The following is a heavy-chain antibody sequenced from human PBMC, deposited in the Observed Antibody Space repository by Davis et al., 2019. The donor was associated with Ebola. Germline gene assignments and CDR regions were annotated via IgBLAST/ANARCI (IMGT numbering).Heavy chain of an antibody. CDR2: ITLNSGTT. CDR1: GLTFDDYA. V-gene: IGHV3-9*01. CDR3: AKDFYGSGSYIDA. Sequence: SLKISCATSGLTFDDYAMHWFRQAPGKGLEWVSGITLNSGTTAYADSMKGRFTISRDNAKDSLYLQMNSLRTEDTAFYYCAKDFYGSGSYIDAWGQGTLVAVSS. J-gene: IGHJ5*02. D-gene: IGHD3-10*01.